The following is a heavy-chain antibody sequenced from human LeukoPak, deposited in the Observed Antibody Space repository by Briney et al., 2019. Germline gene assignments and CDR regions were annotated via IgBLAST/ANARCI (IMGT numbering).Heavy chain of an antibody. D-gene: IGHD2-15*01. CDR3: ARLLYYCSGGSCSHRHFDY. V-gene: IGHV1-69*05. Sequence: SVKVSCKASGGTFSSYAISWVRQAPGQGLEWMGGIIPIFGTANYAQKFQGRVSITTDESTSTAYMELSSLRSEDTAVYYCARLLYYCSGGSCSHRHFDYWGQGTLVTVSS. CDR1: GGTFSSYA. J-gene: IGHJ4*02. CDR2: IIPIFGTA.